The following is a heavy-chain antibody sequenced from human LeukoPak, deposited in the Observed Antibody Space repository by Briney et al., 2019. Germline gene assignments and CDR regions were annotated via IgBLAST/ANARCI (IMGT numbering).Heavy chain of an antibody. CDR3: AKDTIRNYDFWSGYYIYYYYYGMDV. D-gene: IGHD3-3*01. Sequence: GGSLRLSCAASGFTFDDYAMHWVRQAPGKGLEWVSGISWNSGSIGYADSVKGRFTISRDNAKNSLYLQMNSLRAEDTALYYCAKDTIRNYDFWSGYYIYYYYYGMDVWGQGTTVTVSS. V-gene: IGHV3-9*01. J-gene: IGHJ6*02. CDR2: ISWNSGSI. CDR1: GFTFDDYA.